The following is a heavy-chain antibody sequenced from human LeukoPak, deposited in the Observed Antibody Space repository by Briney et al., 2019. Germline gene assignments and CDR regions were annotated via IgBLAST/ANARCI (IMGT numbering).Heavy chain of an antibody. CDR2: ISGGADTT. CDR1: GFTFSSYA. CDR3: AKDCRQMAAYDAFDI. Sequence: GGSLRLACAASGFTFSSYAMSWVRQAPGKGLEWVSAISGGADTTYYADSVKGRFIISRDNSKNTLHLQMNSLRAEDTAVYYCAKDCRQMAAYDAFDIWGQGTMVTVSS. V-gene: IGHV3-23*01. D-gene: IGHD5-24*01. J-gene: IGHJ3*02.